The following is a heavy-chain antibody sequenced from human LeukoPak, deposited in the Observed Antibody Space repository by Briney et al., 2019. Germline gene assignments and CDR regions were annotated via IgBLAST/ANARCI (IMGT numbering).Heavy chain of an antibody. D-gene: IGHD3-3*01. CDR3: AKDWRGKYNWADP. CDR2: ISPNGTNK. Sequence: GGSLRLSCAASGFTFSSYSMNWVRQAPGKGLEWVSSISPNGTNKYYADSVKGRFIISRDNSKNTLYVQMNSLRAEDTAIYYCAKDWRGKYNWADPEDRGNLITV. CDR1: GFTFSSYS. J-gene: IGHJ5*02. V-gene: IGHV3-30*02.